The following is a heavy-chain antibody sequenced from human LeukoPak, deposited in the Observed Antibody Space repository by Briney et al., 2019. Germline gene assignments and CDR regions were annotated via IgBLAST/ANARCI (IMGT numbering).Heavy chain of an antibody. CDR2: ISGSGGST. D-gene: IGHD3-10*02. Sequence: GGSLRLSCAASGFTFSSYAMSWVRQAPGKGLEWVPAISGSGGSTYYADSVKGRFTISRDNSKNSLYLQMNSLRAEDTAVYYRAELGITMIGGVWGKGTTVTISS. CDR3: AELGITMIGGV. CDR1: GFTFSSYA. J-gene: IGHJ6*04. V-gene: IGHV3-23*01.